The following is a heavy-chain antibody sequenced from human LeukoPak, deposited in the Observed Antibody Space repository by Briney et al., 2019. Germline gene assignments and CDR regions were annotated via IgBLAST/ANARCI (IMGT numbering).Heavy chain of an antibody. CDR3: ARDKGRAPLHTVRQFDK. J-gene: IGHJ4*02. V-gene: IGHV3-7*01. D-gene: IGHD3-10*01. CDR1: GFTFSNFW. CDR2: IKLDGSAT. Sequence: GGSLRLSCAASGFTFSNFWMAWVRQVPGKGPEWVAEIKLDGSATYYLDSVRGRFTISRDNAMNSLYLQMHSLRADDTAIYYCARDKGRAPLHTVRQFDKWGQGTLVTVSS.